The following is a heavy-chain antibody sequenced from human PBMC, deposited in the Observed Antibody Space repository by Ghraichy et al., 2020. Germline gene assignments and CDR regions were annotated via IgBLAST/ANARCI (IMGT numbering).Heavy chain of an antibody. CDR2: INHSGST. J-gene: IGHJ6*02. Sequence: SQTLSLTCAVYGGSFSGYYWSWIRQPPGKGLEWIGEINHSGSTNYNPSLKSRVTISVDTSKNQFSLKLSSVTAADTAVYYCARRIPKSGGIRHYGMDVWGQGTTVTVSS. D-gene: IGHD2-15*01. CDR1: GGSFSGYY. V-gene: IGHV4-34*01. CDR3: ARRIPKSGGIRHYGMDV.